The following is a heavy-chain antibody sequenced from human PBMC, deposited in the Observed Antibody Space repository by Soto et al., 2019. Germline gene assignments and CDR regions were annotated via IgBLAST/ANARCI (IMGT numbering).Heavy chain of an antibody. CDR1: GGSFSGYY. D-gene: IGHD6-25*01. CDR2: INHSGST. J-gene: IGHJ4*02. V-gene: IGHV4-34*01. CDR3: ARGLRSGATGVYFDY. Sequence: QVQLQQWGAGLLKPSETLSLTCAVYGGSFSGYYWSWIRQPPGKGLEWIGEINHSGSTNYNPSLKSRVTISVDTSKNQFSLKLSSVTAADTAVYYCARGLRSGATGVYFDYWGQGTLVTVSS.